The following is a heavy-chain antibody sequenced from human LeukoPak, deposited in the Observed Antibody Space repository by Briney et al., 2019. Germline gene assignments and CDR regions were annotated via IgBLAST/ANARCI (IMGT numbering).Heavy chain of an antibody. CDR1: GYTFTSYD. V-gene: IGHV1-8*01. CDR3: ARSPYCSSTSCHKLFWFDP. CDR2: MNPNSGNT. J-gene: IGHJ5*02. D-gene: IGHD2-2*02. Sequence: ASVKVSCKASGYTFTSYDIKWVRQATGQGLEWMGWMNPNSGNTGYAQKFQGRVTMTRNTSISTAYMELSSLRSEDTAVYYCARSPYCSSTSCHKLFWFDPWGQGTLVTVSS.